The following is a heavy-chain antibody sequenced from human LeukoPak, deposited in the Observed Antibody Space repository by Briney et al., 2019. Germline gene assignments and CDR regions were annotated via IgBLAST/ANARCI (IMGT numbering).Heavy chain of an antibody. CDR2: IYYSGST. Sequence: SETLSLTCTVSGGSISSGGYYWSWIRQHPGKGLEWIGYIYYSGSTYYNPSLKSRVTISVDTSKNQFSLKLSSVTAADTAVYYCARGGKDIRTAHYHDSNLWVRGYPYAFDIWGQGTMVTVSS. J-gene: IGHJ3*02. V-gene: IGHV4-31*03. CDR3: ARGGKDIRTAHYHDSNLWVRGYPYAFDI. CDR1: GGSISSGGYY. D-gene: IGHD3-10*01.